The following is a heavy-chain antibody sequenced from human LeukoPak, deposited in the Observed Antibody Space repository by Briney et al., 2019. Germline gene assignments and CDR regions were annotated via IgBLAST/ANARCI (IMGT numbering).Heavy chain of an antibody. Sequence: GGSLRLSCAASGFTFDDYAMHWVRQAPGKGLEWVSLISWDGGSTYYADSVKGRFTISGDNSKNSLYLQMNSLRAEDTALYYCAKDSLAWASPDYWGQGTLVTVSS. CDR3: AKDSLAWASPDY. CDR1: GFTFDDYA. V-gene: IGHV3-43D*03. D-gene: IGHD5-12*01. CDR2: ISWDGGST. J-gene: IGHJ4*02.